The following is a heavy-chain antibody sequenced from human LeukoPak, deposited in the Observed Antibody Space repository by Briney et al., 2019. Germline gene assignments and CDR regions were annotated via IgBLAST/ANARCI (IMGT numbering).Heavy chain of an antibody. CDR2: INHSGST. V-gene: IGHV4-34*01. J-gene: IGHJ3*02. D-gene: IGHD1-20*01. CDR3: ARLKDNWNDGACDI. CDR1: GGSFSGYY. Sequence: SETLSLTCAVYGGSFSGYYWSWIRQPPGKGLEWIGEINHSGSTNYNPALKSRVTISVDTSKNQFSMKLSSVTAADTAVYYCARLKDNWNDGACDIWGQGTMVTVS.